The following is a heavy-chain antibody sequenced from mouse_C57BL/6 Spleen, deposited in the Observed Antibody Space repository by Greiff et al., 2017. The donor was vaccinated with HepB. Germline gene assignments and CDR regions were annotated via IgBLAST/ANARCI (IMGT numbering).Heavy chain of an antibody. J-gene: IGHJ2*01. CDR1: GYTFTDYE. CDR3: TRSVHYFDY. CDR2: IDPETGGT. Sequence: VQLQQSGAELVRPGASVTLSCKASGYTFTDYEMHWVKQTPVHGLEWIGAIDPETGGTAYNQKFKGKAILTADKSSSTAYMEIRSLTSEDSAVYYCTRSVHYFDYWGQGTTLTVSS. V-gene: IGHV1-15*01.